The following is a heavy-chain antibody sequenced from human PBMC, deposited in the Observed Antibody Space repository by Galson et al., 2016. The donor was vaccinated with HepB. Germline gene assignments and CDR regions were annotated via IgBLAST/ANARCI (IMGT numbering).Heavy chain of an antibody. CDR2: ISYDGNKK. V-gene: IGHV3-30*18. CDR1: GFIFTDYG. J-gene: IGHJ4*02. Sequence: SLRLSCAASGFIFTDYGMHWLRQAPGKGLEWLAVISYDGNKKEYADSVKGRCTISRDDSKSTLYLHMNRLRDEDTAIYYCGKPPRDWNYITYWGQGTPVTVSS. CDR3: GKPPRDWNYITY. D-gene: IGHD1-7*01.